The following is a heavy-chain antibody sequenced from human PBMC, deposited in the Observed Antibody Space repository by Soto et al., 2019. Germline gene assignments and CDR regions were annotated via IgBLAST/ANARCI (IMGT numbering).Heavy chain of an antibody. D-gene: IGHD5-12*01. Sequence: QVQLQESGPGLVKPSQTLSLTCTVSGGSISSGEYYWSWIRQPPGKGLEWIAYIYYSGSTYYNPSLKSRVTLSVDTSKNQFSLKLNSVTAADTAVYYCAREWRYSTWYFDLWGRGTLVTVSS. CDR2: IYYSGST. CDR3: AREWRYSTWYFDL. V-gene: IGHV4-30-4*01. J-gene: IGHJ2*01. CDR1: GGSISSGEYY.